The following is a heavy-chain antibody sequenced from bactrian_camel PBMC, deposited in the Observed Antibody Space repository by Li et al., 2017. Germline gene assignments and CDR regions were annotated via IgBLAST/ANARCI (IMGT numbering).Heavy chain of an antibody. CDR3: ARGRSYAGSFCPSRVSR. J-gene: IGHJ4*01. CDR1: ESTYRSIC. Sequence: HVQLVESGGGSVQAGGSLTLSCSASESTYRSICMAWFRQAPGSQRERVASMHRFGATSYLDSVQGRFTIPRDIAKNSLYLQMNSLNPGDTGMYYCARGRSYAGSFCPSRVSRWGQGTQVTVS. D-gene: IGHD3*01. V-gene: IGHV3S53*01. CDR2: MHRFGAT.